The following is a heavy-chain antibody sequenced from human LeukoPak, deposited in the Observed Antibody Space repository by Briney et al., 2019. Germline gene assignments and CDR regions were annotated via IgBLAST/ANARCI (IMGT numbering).Heavy chain of an antibody. CDR2: ISSSSSYI. J-gene: IGHJ4*02. D-gene: IGHD3-22*01. V-gene: IGHV3-21*01. CDR1: GFTFSSYS. Sequence: GGSLRPSCAASGFTFSSYSMNWVRQAPGKGLEWVSSISSSSSYIYYADSVKGRFTISRDNAKNSLYLQMNSLRAEDTAVYYCARAGYGYYYDSSGRSPADYWAREPWSPSPQ. CDR3: ARAGYGYYYDSSGRSPADY.